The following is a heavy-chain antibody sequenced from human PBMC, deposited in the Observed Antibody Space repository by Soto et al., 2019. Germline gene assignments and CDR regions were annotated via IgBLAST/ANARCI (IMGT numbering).Heavy chain of an antibody. V-gene: IGHV4-61*01. J-gene: IGHJ5*01. CDR2: IYYSGST. CDR1: GGSVSRGSYY. Sequence: QVQLQESGPGLVKPSETLSLTCTVSGGSVSRGSYYWSWIRQPPGKGLEWIGYIYYSGSTNYNPSRKSRVTISVDPSKNQFSLKLSSVTAADTAVYYCARVSRGNNWFDPWGQGTLVTVSS. CDR3: ARVSRGNNWFDP.